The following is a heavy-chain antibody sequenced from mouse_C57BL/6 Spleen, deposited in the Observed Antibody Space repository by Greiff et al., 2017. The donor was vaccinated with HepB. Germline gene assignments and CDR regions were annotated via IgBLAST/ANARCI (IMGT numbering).Heavy chain of an antibody. CDR1: GYTFTSYW. CDR2: IDPSDSYT. CDR3: ARMGITTVAVAY. Sequence: VQLQQPGAELVKPGASVKLSCKASGYTFTSYWMQWVKQRPGQGLEWIGEIDPSDSYTNYNQKFKGKATLTVDTSSSTAYMQLSSLTSEDSAVYYCARMGITTVAVAYWGQGTTLTVSS. D-gene: IGHD1-1*01. V-gene: IGHV1-50*01. J-gene: IGHJ2*01.